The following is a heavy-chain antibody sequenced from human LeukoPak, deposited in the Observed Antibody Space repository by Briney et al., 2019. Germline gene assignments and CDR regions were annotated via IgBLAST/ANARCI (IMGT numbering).Heavy chain of an antibody. CDR1: GYTFSYYV. CDR2: ISSSSSYT. V-gene: IGHV3-11*05. D-gene: IGHD4-17*01. CDR3: ARDRDYGENDY. Sequence: GGSLRLSCAASGYTFSYYVMHWVRQAPGKGLEWVSYISSSSSYTNYADSVKGRFTISRDNAKNSLYLQMNSLRAEDTAVYYCARDRDYGENDYWGQGTLVTVSS. J-gene: IGHJ4*02.